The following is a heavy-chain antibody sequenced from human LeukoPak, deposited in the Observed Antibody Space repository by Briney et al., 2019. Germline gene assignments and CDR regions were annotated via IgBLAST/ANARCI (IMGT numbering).Heavy chain of an antibody. Sequence: GASVKFSCKASGYTFTSYDINWVRQATGQGLEWMGWMNPNSGNTGYAQKFQGRVTMTRNTSISTAYMELSSLRCEDTAVYYCAREIGKQLVLFYYYGMDVWGQGTTVTVSS. J-gene: IGHJ6*02. V-gene: IGHV1-8*01. CDR1: GYTFTSYD. CDR3: AREIGKQLVLFYYYGMDV. D-gene: IGHD6-13*01. CDR2: MNPNSGNT.